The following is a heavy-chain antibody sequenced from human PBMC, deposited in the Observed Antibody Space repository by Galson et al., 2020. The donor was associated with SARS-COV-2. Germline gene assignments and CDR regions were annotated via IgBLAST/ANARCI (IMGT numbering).Heavy chain of an antibody. CDR3: ATNYGSDFGDFGMDN. CDR2: ISTYKDYT. J-gene: IGHJ4*02. V-gene: IGHV1-18*01. D-gene: IGHD4-17*01. Sequence: ASVKVSCKTSGYTFTSHGITWVRQAPGQGLEWMGWISTYKDYTNFAQKFQDRVTMTTDTSTSTAYMELGSLRSDDTAVYYCATNYGSDFGDFGMDNWGQGTLVTVSS. CDR1: GYTFTSHG.